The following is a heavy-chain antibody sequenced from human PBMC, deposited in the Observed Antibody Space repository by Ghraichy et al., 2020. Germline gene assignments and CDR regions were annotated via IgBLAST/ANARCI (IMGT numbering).Heavy chain of an antibody. Sequence: SQTLSLTCAISGDSVSSNSAAWNWIRQSPSRGLEWLGRTYYRSKWYNDYAVSVKSRITINPDTSKNQFSLQLNSVTPEDTAVYYCARLSGYSSGWSLTNYAFDIWGQGTMVTVSS. CDR2: TYYRSKWYN. D-gene: IGHD6-19*01. J-gene: IGHJ3*02. CDR3: ARLSGYSSGWSLTNYAFDI. V-gene: IGHV6-1*01. CDR1: GDSVSSNSAA.